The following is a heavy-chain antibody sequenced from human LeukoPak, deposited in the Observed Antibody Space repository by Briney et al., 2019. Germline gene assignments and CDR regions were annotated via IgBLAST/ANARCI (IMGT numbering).Heavy chain of an antibody. CDR2: INPNSGGT. V-gene: IGHV1-2*04. CDR1: GYTFTGYY. J-gene: IGHJ4*02. Sequence: ASVKVSCKASGYTFTGYYMHWVRQAPGQGLEWMGWINPNSGGTNYAQKFQGWVTMTRDTSISTAYMELSRLRSDDTAVYYCARDLRSRTGSCVGYWGQGTLVTVSS. CDR3: ARDLRSRTGSCVGY. D-gene: IGHD2-15*01.